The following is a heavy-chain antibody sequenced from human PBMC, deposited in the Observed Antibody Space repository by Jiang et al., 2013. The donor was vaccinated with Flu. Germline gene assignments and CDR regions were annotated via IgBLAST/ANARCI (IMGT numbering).Heavy chain of an antibody. J-gene: IGHJ4*01. D-gene: IGHD2/OR15-2a*01. CDR3: ASTTRTNNGWTEYAY. V-gene: IGHV4-31*03. CDR2: IYYSGNT. CDR1: GPSITTDGYY. Sequence: GSGLVKPSQTLSLTCTVSGPSITTDGYYWSWIRQFPGKGLEWIGYIYYSGNTYYNPSLKSRLSISVDASKSQFSLKLSSVTAADTAVYYCASTTRTNNGWTEYAYWGPEPWSPSPQ.